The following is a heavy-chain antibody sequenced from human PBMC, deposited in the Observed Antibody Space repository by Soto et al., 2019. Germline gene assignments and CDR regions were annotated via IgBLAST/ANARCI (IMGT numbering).Heavy chain of an antibody. CDR2: ISASGRST. CDR1: GLTFSTSA. Sequence: GGSLRLSCAASGLTFSTSAMSWVRQAPGKGLEWVSLISASGRSTDYADSVKGRFTISRDNSKSTVYLQMNSLRADDTAVYYFAKYPPGENLQPVYGMDVWDQGTTVTVSS. D-gene: IGHD2-2*01. V-gene: IGHV3-23*01. CDR3: AKYPPGENLQPVYGMDV. J-gene: IGHJ6*02.